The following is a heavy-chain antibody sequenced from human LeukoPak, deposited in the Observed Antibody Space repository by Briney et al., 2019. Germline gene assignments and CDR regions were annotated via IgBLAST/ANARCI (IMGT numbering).Heavy chain of an antibody. CDR3: AKDISYSYGSKNYFDY. V-gene: IGHV3-9*01. Sequence: PPGGSLRLSCAASGFTFDDYAMHWVRQAPGKGLEWVSRISWNSGSIGYADSVKGRFTIFRDNAKSSLYLQMNSLRAEDTALYYCAKDISYSYGSKNYFDYWGQGTLGTVSS. J-gene: IGHJ4*02. CDR1: GFTFDDYA. D-gene: IGHD5-18*01. CDR2: ISWNSGSI.